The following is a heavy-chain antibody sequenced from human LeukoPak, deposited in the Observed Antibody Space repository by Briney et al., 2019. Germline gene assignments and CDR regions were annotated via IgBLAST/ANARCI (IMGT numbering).Heavy chain of an antibody. V-gene: IGHV4-34*01. CDR3: ASGERITMLVD. D-gene: IGHD3-22*01. Sequence: SETLSLTCAGYGGSFSGYYWSWVRQPPGKGLEWVGDIYHSGSTYYNPSLKSRVTISVDSSKNQFSLKMSSVTAADTAVYYCASGERITMLVDWGQGTLVTVSS. CDR1: GGSFSGYY. J-gene: IGHJ4*02. CDR2: IYHSGST.